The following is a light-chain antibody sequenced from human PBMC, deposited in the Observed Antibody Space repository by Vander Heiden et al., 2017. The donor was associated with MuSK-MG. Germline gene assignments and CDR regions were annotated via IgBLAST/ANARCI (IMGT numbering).Light chain of an antibody. CDR3: QQRSNWPPFT. CDR1: QSVSSY. Sequence: EIVLTQSPATLSLSPGERATLSCRASQSVSSYLAWYQQKPGLAPRLLIYDASNRATGIPARFSGSGYGTDFTLTISSREPEDFAVYYCQQRSNWPPFTFGHGTKVDIK. J-gene: IGKJ3*01. V-gene: IGKV3-11*01. CDR2: DAS.